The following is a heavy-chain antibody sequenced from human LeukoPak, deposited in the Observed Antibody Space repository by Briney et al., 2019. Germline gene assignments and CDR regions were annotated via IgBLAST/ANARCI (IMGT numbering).Heavy chain of an antibody. D-gene: IGHD3-3*01. CDR2: IYYSGST. V-gene: IGHV4-59*01. CDR3: ASAERLRRAFDI. Sequence: PSETLSLTCTVSGGSISSYYWSWIRQPPRKGLEWIGYIYYSGSTNYNPSLKSRVTISVDTSKNQFSLKLSSVTAADTAVYYCASAERLRRAFDIWGQGTMVTVSS. CDR1: GGSISSYY. J-gene: IGHJ3*02.